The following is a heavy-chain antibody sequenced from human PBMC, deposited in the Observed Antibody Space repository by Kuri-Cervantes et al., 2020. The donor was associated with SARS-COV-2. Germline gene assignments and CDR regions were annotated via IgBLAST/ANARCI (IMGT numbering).Heavy chain of an antibody. Sequence: GESLKISCAASGFTVSSNYMSWVRQAPGKGLEWVSAIYSGGSTYYADSVKGRFTISRDNSKNMLYLQMNSLRAEDTAVYYCARGVIVGELSLFGKNWGQGTLVTVSS. CDR1: GFTVSSNY. V-gene: IGHV3-53*01. CDR3: ARGVIVGELSLFGKN. CDR2: IYSGGST. J-gene: IGHJ4*02. D-gene: IGHD3-16*02.